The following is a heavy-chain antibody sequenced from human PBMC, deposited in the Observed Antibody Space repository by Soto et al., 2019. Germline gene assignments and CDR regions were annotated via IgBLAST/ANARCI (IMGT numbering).Heavy chain of an antibody. D-gene: IGHD3-10*01. CDR2: FYSLGTT. CDR3: ATGRYSYGSEY. V-gene: IGHV4-59*01. Sequence: QVQLQESDPGLMKSSETLSLTCTISGGSINDYYWSWIRQSPGKGLEWIGYFYSLGTTNYNPSLKSRVTISLDTSKREYSLTLSFVTAADTAVYYCATGRYSYGSEYWGQGALVIVSS. CDR1: GGSINDYY. J-gene: IGHJ4*02.